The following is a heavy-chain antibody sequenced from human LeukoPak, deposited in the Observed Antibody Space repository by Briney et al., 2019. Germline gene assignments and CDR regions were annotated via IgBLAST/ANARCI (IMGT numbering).Heavy chain of an antibody. V-gene: IGHV4-38-2*02. J-gene: IGHJ4*02. D-gene: IGHD3-22*01. CDR3: ARDPYDSSGYYSSSFDY. CDR2: IYHSGST. Sequence: SETLSLTCTVSGYSISSGYYWGWIRQPPGKGLEWIGSIYHSGSTYYNPSLKSRVTISVDTSKNQFSLKLSSVTAADTAVYYCARDPYDSSGYYSSSFDYWGQGTLVTVSS. CDR1: GYSISSGYY.